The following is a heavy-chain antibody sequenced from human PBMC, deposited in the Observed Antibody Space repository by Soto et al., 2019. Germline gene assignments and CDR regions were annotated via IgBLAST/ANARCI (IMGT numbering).Heavy chain of an antibody. D-gene: IGHD3-22*01. CDR2: IYNSGSS. Sequence: ETLSLTCSISDAAISINYWSWIRQPPRKGLEWIGYIYNSGSSNYNPSLKSRVTISVDTSKNHFSLQLASVTAADTAVYYCARGDSHSSGYLLVGVLTLWGQGTLVPVS. V-gene: IGHV4-59*01. CDR3: ARGDSHSSGYLLVGVLTL. CDR1: DAAISINY. J-gene: IGHJ4*02.